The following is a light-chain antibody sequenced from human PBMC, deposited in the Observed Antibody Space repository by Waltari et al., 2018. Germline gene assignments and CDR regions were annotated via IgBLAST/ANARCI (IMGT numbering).Light chain of an antibody. J-gene: IGLJ3*02. Sequence: QLVLTQSPSASASLGASVKLTCTLSSGHSNNVIAWLQQRPEKGPRYLMKVNSDGSHNKGDEIPDRFSGSSSGAERYLTISSVQSEDEADYFCQTGGHGTWVFGGGTKLTVL. CDR2: VNSDGSH. CDR1: SGHSNNV. V-gene: IGLV4-69*01. CDR3: QTGGHGTWV.